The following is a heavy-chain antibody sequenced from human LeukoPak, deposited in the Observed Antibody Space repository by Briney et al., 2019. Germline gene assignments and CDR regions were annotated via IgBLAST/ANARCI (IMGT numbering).Heavy chain of an antibody. CDR1: GFTFSSYG. V-gene: IGHV3-33*01. CDR3: ARLASVDTAMAIDY. CDR2: IWYDGSNK. Sequence: GGSLRLSCAASGFTFSSYGMHWVRQAPGKGLEWVAVIWYDGSNKYYADSVKGRFTIFRDNSKNTLYLQMNSLRAEDTAVYYCARLASVDTAMAIDYWGQGTLVTVSS. D-gene: IGHD5-18*01. J-gene: IGHJ4*02.